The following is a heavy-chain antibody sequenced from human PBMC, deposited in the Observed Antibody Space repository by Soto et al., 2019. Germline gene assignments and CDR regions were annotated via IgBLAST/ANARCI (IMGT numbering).Heavy chain of an antibody. CDR1: GFTFSSYA. V-gene: IGHV3-30-3*01. Sequence: QVQLVESGGGVVQPGRSLRLSCAASGFTFSSYAMHWVRQAPGKGLEWVAVISYDGSNKYYADSVKGRFTISRDNSKNTLYLQMNSLRAEDTAVYYCARDLTYRDLAEYLQHWGQGTLVTVSS. D-gene: IGHD2-21*01. CDR3: ARDLTYRDLAEYLQH. CDR2: ISYDGSNK. J-gene: IGHJ1*01.